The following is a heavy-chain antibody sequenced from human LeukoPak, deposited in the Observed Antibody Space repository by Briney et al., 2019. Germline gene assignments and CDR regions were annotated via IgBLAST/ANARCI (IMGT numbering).Heavy chain of an antibody. CDR1: GGSISSYY. CDR3: ARDDPVAGTIDY. J-gene: IGHJ4*02. V-gene: IGHV4-59*01. D-gene: IGHD6-19*01. Sequence: SETLSLTCTVSGGSISSYYWSWIRQPPGKGLEWIGYIYYSGSTNYNPSLKSRVTISVDTSRNQFSLKLSSVTAADTAVYYCARDDPVAGTIDYWGQGTLVTVSS. CDR2: IYYSGST.